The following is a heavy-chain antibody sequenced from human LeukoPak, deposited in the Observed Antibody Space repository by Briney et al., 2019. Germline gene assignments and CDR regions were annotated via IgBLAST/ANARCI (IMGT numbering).Heavy chain of an antibody. V-gene: IGHV3-9*01. CDR3: AKDIGVYGDYEGDAFDM. J-gene: IGHJ3*02. CDR2: ISWNSGSM. CDR1: GFTFDEYV. Sequence: PGGSLRLSCAASGFTFDEYVLHWVRQGPGKGLEWVSVISWNSGSMGYADSVKGRFTISRDNAKNSLYLQMNSLRPEDTALYYCAKDIGVYGDYEGDAFDMWGQGTMVTVSS. D-gene: IGHD4-17*01.